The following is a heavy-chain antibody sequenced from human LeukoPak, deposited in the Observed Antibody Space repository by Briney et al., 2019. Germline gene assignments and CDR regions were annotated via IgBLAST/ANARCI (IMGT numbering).Heavy chain of an antibody. J-gene: IGHJ4*02. CDR3: AKDEQSYFDY. Sequence: GGSLRLSCAASGFTFSSYGMHWVRQAPGKGLEWVAVISYDGSNKYYADSVKGRFTISRDNSKNTLYLQMNSLRAEDTAVYYCAKDEQSYFDYWGQGTLVTVSS. V-gene: IGHV3-30*18. CDR2: ISYDGSNK. D-gene: IGHD1/OR15-1a*01. CDR1: GFTFSSYG.